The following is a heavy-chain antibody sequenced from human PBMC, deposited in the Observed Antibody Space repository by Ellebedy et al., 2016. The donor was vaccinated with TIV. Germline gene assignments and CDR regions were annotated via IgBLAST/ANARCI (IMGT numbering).Heavy chain of an antibody. J-gene: IGHJ5*01. CDR2: ITRGGSAK. V-gene: IGHV3-7*03. CDR1: GFTFSDYW. D-gene: IGHD6-6*01. CDR3: GRLGTYVADRGLDS. Sequence: PGGSLRLSCAASGFTFSDYWMSWVRQAPGKGLQWVANITRGGSAKHYLESLKGRFTISRDNAKNSLNLQLNSLRVEDGAVYYCGRLGTYVADRGLDSWGQGTLVTVSS.